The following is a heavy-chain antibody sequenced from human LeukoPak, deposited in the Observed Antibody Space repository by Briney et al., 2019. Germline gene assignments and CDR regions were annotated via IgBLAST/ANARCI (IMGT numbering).Heavy chain of an antibody. V-gene: IGHV3-23*01. J-gene: IGHJ4*02. D-gene: IGHD3-22*01. CDR2: ISGSGGST. CDR1: GFTFSSYA. Sequence: GGSLRLSCAASGFTFSSYAMSWVRQAPGKGLEWVSAISGSGGSTYYADSVKGRFTISRDNSKNTLYLQMNSLRAEDTAVYYCAKHRFESGGYHSTDWGQGTLVTVSS. CDR3: AKHRFESGGYHSTD.